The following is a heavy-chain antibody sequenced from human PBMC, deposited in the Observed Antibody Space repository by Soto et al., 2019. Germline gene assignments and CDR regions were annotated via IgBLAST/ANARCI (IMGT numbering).Heavy chain of an antibody. CDR1: GGTFSNFV. D-gene: IGHD2-21*01. V-gene: IGHV1-69*13. CDR2: NIPIFGTA. CDR3: ARAPILVGETTYEHYFDY. J-gene: IGHJ4*02. Sequence: SVKVSCKASGGTFSNFVISWVRQAPGQGXEWMGGNIPIFGTANYAQKFQGRVTIIADESTGTTYMELTSLRSEDTAVYYCARAPILVGETTYEHYFDYWGQGTLVTVSS.